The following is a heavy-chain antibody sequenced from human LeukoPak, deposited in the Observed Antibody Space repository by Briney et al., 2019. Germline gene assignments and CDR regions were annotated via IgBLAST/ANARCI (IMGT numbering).Heavy chain of an antibody. CDR1: GGSISSYY. V-gene: IGHV4-59*01. Sequence: PSETLSLTCTVSGGSISSYYWNWIRQPPGKGLEWIGYIYYSGSANYNPSLKSRVTISVDTSNNQFSLRLSSVTAAHTAVYYCARGDHLAPGGDFWGQGALVTVSS. D-gene: IGHD4-23*01. CDR2: IYYSGSA. J-gene: IGHJ4*02. CDR3: ARGDHLAPGGDF.